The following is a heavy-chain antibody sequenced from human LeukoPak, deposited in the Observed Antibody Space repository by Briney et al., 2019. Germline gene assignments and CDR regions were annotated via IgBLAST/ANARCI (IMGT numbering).Heavy chain of an antibody. CDR2: IKQDGSEK. J-gene: IGHJ4*02. D-gene: IGHD4-11*01. Sequence: GGSLRLSCAASGFTFSSYWKSWVRQAPGKGLEWVANIKQDGSEKYYVDSVKGRFTISRDNAKNSLYLQMNSLRAEDTAVYYCARGYGNYGYWGQGILVTVSS. CDR1: GFTFSSYW. V-gene: IGHV3-7*01. CDR3: ARGYGNYGY.